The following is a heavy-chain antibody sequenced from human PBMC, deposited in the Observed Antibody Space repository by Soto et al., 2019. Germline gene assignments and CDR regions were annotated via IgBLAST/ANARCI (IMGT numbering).Heavy chain of an antibody. J-gene: IGHJ4*02. V-gene: IGHV4-30-2*01. CDR1: GGSISSGGYS. Sequence: QLQLQESGSGLVKPSQTLSLTCAVSGGSISSGGYSWSWIRQPPGKGLEWIGYIYYGGSTYYNPSLKSRVTISVDRSENQFSLRLSSVTAADTAVYYCARTPRDYCSGGSCFDYWGQGTLVIVSS. D-gene: IGHD2-15*01. CDR2: IYYGGST. CDR3: ARTPRDYCSGGSCFDY.